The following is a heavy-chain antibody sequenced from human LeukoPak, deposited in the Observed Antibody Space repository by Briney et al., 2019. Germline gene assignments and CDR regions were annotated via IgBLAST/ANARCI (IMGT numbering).Heavy chain of an antibody. CDR1: GFTLSSYE. CDR3: ARDRSGSWAIDF. CDR2: IDYDGGSG. Sequence: GGSLRLSCTVSGFTLSSYEMSWIRQAPGKGLEWVSSIDYDGGSGHYADSVKGRFTISGDNSKNTLYLQMNSLRVEDTAVYYCARDRSGSWAIDFWGQGTLVTVSS. J-gene: IGHJ4*02. D-gene: IGHD1-26*01. V-gene: IGHV3-NL1*01.